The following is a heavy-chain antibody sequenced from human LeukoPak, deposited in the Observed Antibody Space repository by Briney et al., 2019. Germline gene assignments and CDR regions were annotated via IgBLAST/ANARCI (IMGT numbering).Heavy chain of an antibody. V-gene: IGHV3-11*01. D-gene: IGHD6-13*01. CDR2: ISSGSTI. Sequence: GGSLRLSCAASGFTFSDYYMSWIRQAPGKGLEWVSYISSGSTIYYADSVKGRFTISRDNAKNSLYLQMNSLRAEDTALYYCARGLAAAGTAVNWFDPWGQGTLVTVSS. CDR3: ARGLAAAGTAVNWFDP. J-gene: IGHJ5*02. CDR1: GFTFSDYY.